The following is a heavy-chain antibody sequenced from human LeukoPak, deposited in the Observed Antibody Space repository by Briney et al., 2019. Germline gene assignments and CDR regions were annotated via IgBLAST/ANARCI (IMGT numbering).Heavy chain of an antibody. J-gene: IGHJ4*02. D-gene: IGHD7-27*01. Sequence: GGSLRLSCAASGFTFSSYGMSWVRQAPGKGLEWVSAISGSGRTYYADSVKGRFTISRDTSKNTLYLQMNSLRVEDTAVYYCARDLAWGAFDYWGQGTLVTVSS. CDR1: GFTFSSYG. CDR2: ISGSGRT. V-gene: IGHV3-23*01. CDR3: ARDLAWGAFDY.